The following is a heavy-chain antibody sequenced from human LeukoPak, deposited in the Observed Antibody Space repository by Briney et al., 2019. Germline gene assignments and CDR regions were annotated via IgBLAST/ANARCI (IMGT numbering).Heavy chain of an antibody. CDR2: IKPKTDGGTT. Sequence: PGGSLRLSCAASGFSLSDAWMSWVRQAPGKGLECVGRIKPKTDGGTTDYAEPVNDRFSVSRDDSKNTLYLQINSLTTEDTGLYYSTQLSRGYWGQGTQVTVSS. CDR1: GFSLSDAW. V-gene: IGHV3-15*05. J-gene: IGHJ4*02. D-gene: IGHD1-1*01. CDR3: TQLSRGY.